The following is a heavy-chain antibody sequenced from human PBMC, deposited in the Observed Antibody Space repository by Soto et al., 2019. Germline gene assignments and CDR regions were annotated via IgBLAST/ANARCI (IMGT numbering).Heavy chain of an antibody. CDR3: ARDLGLQHAFDI. Sequence: PGGSLRLSCEASGITFSENWMSWIRQAPGKGLEWVANIKQDGSEKYYVDSVKGRFTISRDNAKNSLYLQMNSLRAEDTAVYYCARDLGLQHAFDIWGQGTMVTVSS. CDR1: GITFSENW. J-gene: IGHJ3*02. CDR2: IKQDGSEK. V-gene: IGHV3-7*01. D-gene: IGHD2-15*01.